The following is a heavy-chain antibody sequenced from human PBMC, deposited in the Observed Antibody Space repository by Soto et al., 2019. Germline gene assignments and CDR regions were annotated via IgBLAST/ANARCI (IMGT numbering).Heavy chain of an antibody. CDR3: ARGGMATIWYDAFDI. CDR1: GGSISSGGYS. J-gene: IGHJ3*02. Sequence: QLQLQESGSGLVKPSQTLSLTCAVSGGSISSGGYSWSWIRQPPGKGLEWIGYIYHSGSTYYNPSLKSRVTRSVDRSKNQFSLKLRSVTAADTAVYYCARGGMATIWYDAFDIWGQGTMVTVSS. CDR2: IYHSGST. D-gene: IGHD5-12*01. V-gene: IGHV4-30-2*01.